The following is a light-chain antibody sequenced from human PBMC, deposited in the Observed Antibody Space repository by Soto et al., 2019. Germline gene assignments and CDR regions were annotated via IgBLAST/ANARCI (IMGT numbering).Light chain of an antibody. CDR2: AAS. J-gene: IGKJ1*01. Sequence: DIQMTQSPSSLSASVGDRVTITCRASQDISNYLGWFQQKPGKAPKSLIYAASSLQSGVPSNFSGSGFGTDFTLTISRLEPEDFAVYYCQHYGSSPRTFGQGTKVEIK. CDR3: QHYGSSPRT. V-gene: IGKV1-16*02. CDR1: QDISNY.